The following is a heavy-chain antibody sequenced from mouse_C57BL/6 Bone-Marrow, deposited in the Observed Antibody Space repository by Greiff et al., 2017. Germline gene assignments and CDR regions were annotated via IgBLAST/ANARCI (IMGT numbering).Heavy chain of an antibody. D-gene: IGHD2-5*01. Sequence: QVQLQQPGAELVRPGTSVKLSCKASGYTFTSYWMHWVKQRPGQGLEWIGVIDPSDSYTNYNQKFKGKATFTVDTSSSTAYMQLSSLTSEDSAVXYCARGYYRNPFAYWGQGTLVTVSA. CDR3: ARGYYRNPFAY. J-gene: IGHJ3*01. CDR2: IDPSDSYT. V-gene: IGHV1-59*01. CDR1: GYTFTSYW.